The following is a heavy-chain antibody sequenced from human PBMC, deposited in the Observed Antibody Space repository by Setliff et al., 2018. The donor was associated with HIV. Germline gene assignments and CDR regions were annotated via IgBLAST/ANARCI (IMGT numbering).Heavy chain of an antibody. CDR2: MNPNSGNT. D-gene: IGHD2-2*01. J-gene: IGHJ4*02. Sequence: GASVKVSCKASGYTFTSYDINWVRQATGQGLEWMGWMNPNSGNTGYAQKFQGRVTLTRNTSMSIAYMELSSLRPEDTAVYYCARASCSSTSCFGDYWGQGTLVTVSS. V-gene: IGHV1-8*02. CDR1: GYTFTSYD. CDR3: ARASCSSTSCFGDY.